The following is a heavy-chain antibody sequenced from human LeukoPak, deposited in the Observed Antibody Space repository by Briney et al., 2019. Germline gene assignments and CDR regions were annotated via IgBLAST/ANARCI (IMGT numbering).Heavy chain of an antibody. CDR2: ISGSGSST. Sequence: GGSLRLSCAASGFTFSSYAMSWVRQAPGKGLEWVSAISGSGSSTYYADSVKGRFTISRDNSKNTLYLQMNSLRAEDTALYYCAKRDGYNSNPLKDWGQGTLVTVSS. V-gene: IGHV3-23*01. CDR3: AKRDGYNSNPLKD. CDR1: GFTFSSYA. D-gene: IGHD5-24*01. J-gene: IGHJ4*02.